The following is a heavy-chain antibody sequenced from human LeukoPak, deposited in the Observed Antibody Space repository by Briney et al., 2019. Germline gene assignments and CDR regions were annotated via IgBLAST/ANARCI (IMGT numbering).Heavy chain of an antibody. CDR1: DVSFSAYH. CDR2: IDYSGGT. J-gene: IGHJ4*02. CDR3: ARGAAGQDY. V-gene: IGHV4-34*01. D-gene: IGHD6-13*01. Sequence: SETLSLTCGVNDVSFSAYHWSWIRQPPGKGLEWIGEIDYSGGTNYNPSLKSRVTISIDTPRKQFSLKLNSVTAADTAVYYCARGAAGQDYWGQGALVTVSS.